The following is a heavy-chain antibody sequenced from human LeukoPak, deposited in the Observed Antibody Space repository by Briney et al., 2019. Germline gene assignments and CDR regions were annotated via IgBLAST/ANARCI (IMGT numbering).Heavy chain of an antibody. CDR1: GGSISSYY. Sequence: QSSQTLSLTCTVSGGSISSYYWSWIRQPAGKGLEWIGRIYTSGSTNYNPSLKSRVTMSVDTSKNQFSLKLSSVTAADTAVYYCASSRTSAPGDYWGQGTLVTVSS. CDR2: IYTSGST. J-gene: IGHJ4*02. V-gene: IGHV4-4*07. CDR3: ASSRTSAPGDY. D-gene: IGHD2-8*01.